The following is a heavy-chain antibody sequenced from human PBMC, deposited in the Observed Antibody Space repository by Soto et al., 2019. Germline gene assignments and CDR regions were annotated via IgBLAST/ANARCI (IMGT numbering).Heavy chain of an antibody. CDR3: ARFSGGVYNTYYFYYGMDV. V-gene: IGHV1-18*04. CDR1: GYSFTSYG. D-gene: IGHD2-15*01. CDR2: ITTYNGNT. J-gene: IGHJ6*02. Sequence: ASVKVSCKASGYSFTSYGIIWVRQAPGQGLDWMGWITTYNGNTQYAQDLQGRVTMTTDTSTSTAYMELRSLRSDDTAVYYWARFSGGVYNTYYFYYGMDVWGQGTTVTVSS.